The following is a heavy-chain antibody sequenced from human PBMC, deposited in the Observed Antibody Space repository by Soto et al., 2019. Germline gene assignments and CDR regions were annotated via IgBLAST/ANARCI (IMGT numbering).Heavy chain of an antibody. V-gene: IGHV3-23*01. J-gene: IGHJ5*02. CDR1: GFIFKDFA. CDR2: ITTSDDIT. D-gene: IGHD3-3*01. CDR3: TKGDSSGYFDPSTGYSTPDH. Sequence: DVQLFESGGGLVEPGESLRLSCAASGFIFKDFALSWVRQAPGKGLEWVSTITTSDDITYSAGSVRGRFTISRDNSANTLFLQMSSLRGDDTATYYCTKGDSSGYFDPSTGYSTPDHWGQGTLVPVSS.